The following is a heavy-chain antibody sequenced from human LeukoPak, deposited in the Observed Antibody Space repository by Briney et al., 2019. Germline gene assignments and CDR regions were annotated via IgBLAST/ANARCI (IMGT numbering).Heavy chain of an antibody. D-gene: IGHD2-15*01. CDR3: ARVNTPVATFDY. J-gene: IGHJ4*02. CDR2: VSHSATT. Sequence: SETLSLTCNVSGYSISSTFYGAWIRQPPGKGLEWIATVSHSATTYYTPSLKSRLTMSVDTSKNQFSLKLSSVTVADTAVYYCARVNTPVATFDYWGQGTLVTVSS. CDR1: GYSISSTFY. V-gene: IGHV4-38-2*02.